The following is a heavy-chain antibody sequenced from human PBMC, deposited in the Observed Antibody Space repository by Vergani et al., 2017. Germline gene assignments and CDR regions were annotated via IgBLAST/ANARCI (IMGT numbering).Heavy chain of an antibody. CDR2: IGKDGNKK. Sequence: QVRLVESGGGVVQPGRSLRLSCAASGFSFTSYGMHWVRQPPGKGLEWVAFIGKDGNKKYYADSVKGRFTISRDNSKNTVYLQMNSLRAEDTAVYYCARDRGYYDSSGYYLDAFDMWGQGTMVTVSS. CDR1: GFSFTSYG. CDR3: ARDRGYYDSSGYYLDAFDM. J-gene: IGHJ3*02. D-gene: IGHD3-22*01. V-gene: IGHV3-33*08.